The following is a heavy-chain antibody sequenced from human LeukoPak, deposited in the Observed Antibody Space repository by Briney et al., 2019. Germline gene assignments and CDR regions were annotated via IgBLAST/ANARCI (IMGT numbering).Heavy chain of an antibody. CDR2: IYTVGST. J-gene: IGHJ4*02. CDR1: GGSIDTYY. D-gene: IGHD3-10*01. V-gene: IGHV4-4*07. CDR3: ASHPRHASGTYYNAHFDC. Sequence: PAETVSHPCTVSGGSIDTYYWNWLRQPAGKGLEWIGRIYTVGSTDYNPSLNSRVTMSLDTSKNHFSLKLNSVTAADTAVYYCASHPRHASGTYYNAHFDCWGQGT.